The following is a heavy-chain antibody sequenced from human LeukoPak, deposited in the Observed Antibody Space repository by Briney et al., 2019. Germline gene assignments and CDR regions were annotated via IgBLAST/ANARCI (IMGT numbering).Heavy chain of an antibody. CDR3: AKVRGYHSPEDYDYFDY. J-gene: IGHJ4*02. CDR1: GFTFSSYA. D-gene: IGHD4-17*01. Sequence: GGSLRLSCAGSGFTFSSYAMNWVRQAPGKGLEWVSAITGSGGSIYYADSVKGRFTISRDNSKNTLYLQMNSLRAEDTAVYYCAKVRGYHSPEDYDYFDYWGQGTLVTVSS. CDR2: ITGSGGSI. V-gene: IGHV3-23*01.